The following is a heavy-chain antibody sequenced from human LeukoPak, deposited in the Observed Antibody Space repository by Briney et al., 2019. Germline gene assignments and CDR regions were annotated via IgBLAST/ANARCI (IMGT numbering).Heavy chain of an antibody. Sequence: GGSLRLSCAASGFIFSSYAMSWVRQAPGKGLEWVSAMSGSGSTYYADSVKGRFTISRDISKNTLYLQMNSLRAEDTAVYYCAKPLSAASGTDFHYWGQGTLVTVSS. J-gene: IGHJ4*02. CDR1: GFIFSSYA. D-gene: IGHD6-13*01. V-gene: IGHV3-23*01. CDR2: MSGSGST. CDR3: AKPLSAASGTDFHY.